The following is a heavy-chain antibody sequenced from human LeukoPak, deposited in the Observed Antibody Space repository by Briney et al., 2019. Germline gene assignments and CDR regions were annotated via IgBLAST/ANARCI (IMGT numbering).Heavy chain of an antibody. J-gene: IGHJ4*02. Sequence: GGSVRLSCAASGFTFSSYAMSWVRQAPGKGLEWVSSISGSGGTTYYADSVKGRFTISRDNSKNTLYLQMNSLRPDDMAVYYCAKGDGKAAAGSVVDYWGQGTLVTVSS. D-gene: IGHD6-13*01. CDR3: AKGDGKAAAGSVVDY. CDR2: ISGSGGTT. CDR1: GFTFSSYA. V-gene: IGHV3-23*01.